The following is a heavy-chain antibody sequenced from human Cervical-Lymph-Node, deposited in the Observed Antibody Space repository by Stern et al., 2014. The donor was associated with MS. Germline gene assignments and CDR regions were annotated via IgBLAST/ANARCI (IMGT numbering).Heavy chain of an antibody. Sequence: QVQLVESGGAVVQPGRSLRLSCAASGFIFSNYGMQWVRQAPGKGLEWVALIAYDGSKIYYADSVKGRFTISRDNSGNTLFLHMSSLRPDDTAVYFCAKYVASEEDACDIWGRGTMVAVAP. CDR3: AKYVASEEDACDI. CDR1: GFIFSNYG. V-gene: IGHV3-30*18. D-gene: IGHD3-16*01. CDR2: IAYDGSKI. J-gene: IGHJ3*02.